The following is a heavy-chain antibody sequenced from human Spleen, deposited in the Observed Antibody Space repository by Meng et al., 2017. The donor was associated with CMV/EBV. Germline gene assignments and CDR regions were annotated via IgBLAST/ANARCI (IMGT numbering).Heavy chain of an antibody. CDR3: ARVMPLGVYNWFDP. Sequence: SVASSSSTIVYWAWLRHPPGKGLEWIGEVSHNGTTSYNPSLRSRVSISKDSSKSQFSLKLTSVTAADTALYFCARVMPLGVYNWFDPWGQGVLVTVSS. D-gene: IGHD2-21*01. CDR2: VSHNGTT. V-gene: IGHV4-39*07. CDR1: VASSSSTIVY. J-gene: IGHJ5*02.